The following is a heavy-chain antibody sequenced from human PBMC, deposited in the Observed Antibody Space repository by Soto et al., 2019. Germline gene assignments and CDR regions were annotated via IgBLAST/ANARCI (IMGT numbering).Heavy chain of an antibody. D-gene: IGHD3-9*01. J-gene: IGHJ6*02. CDR2: IRSKAYGGTT. CDR3: SRDAPSQSILTGYYYYYGMDV. CDR1: GFTFGDYA. Sequence: GGSLRLSCTASGFTFGDYAMSWFRQAPGKGLEWVGFIRSKAYGGTTEYAASVKGRFTISRDDSKSIAHLQMNSLKTEDTAVYYCSRDAPSQSILTGYYYYYGMDVWGQGTTVNVSS. V-gene: IGHV3-49*03.